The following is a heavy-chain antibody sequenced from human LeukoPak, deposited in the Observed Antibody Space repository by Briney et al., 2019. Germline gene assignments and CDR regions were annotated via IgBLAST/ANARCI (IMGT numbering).Heavy chain of an antibody. CDR1: GFTFSNYW. Sequence: GGSLRLSCAASGFTFSNYWMSWVRQAPGKGLEWEANIKEDGSEKYYVDSLKGRFTISRDNAKNSLYLQMNSLRAEDTAVYYCARGKAVYCSGSGCYWFDPWGQGTLVTVSS. V-gene: IGHV3-7*01. CDR2: IKEDGSEK. D-gene: IGHD2-15*01. J-gene: IGHJ5*02. CDR3: ARGKAVYCSGSGCYWFDP.